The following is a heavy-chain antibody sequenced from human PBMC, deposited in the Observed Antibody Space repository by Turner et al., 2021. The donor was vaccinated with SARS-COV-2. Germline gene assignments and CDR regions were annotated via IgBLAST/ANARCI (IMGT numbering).Heavy chain of an antibody. J-gene: IGHJ5*02. CDR3: ATSAPFEGATRWFDH. D-gene: IGHD1-26*01. Sequence: QVQLLQSGAEVKKHGASVKVPCKVSGYTLTEFSMHWVRQAPGKGLEWMGGIDPEDGETIYAKKLQSRVTITEDTSTGTAYMELGSLRSEDTAVYYCATSAPFEGATRWFDHWGQGTLVTVSS. CDR2: IDPEDGET. V-gene: IGHV1-24*01. CDR1: GYTLTEFS.